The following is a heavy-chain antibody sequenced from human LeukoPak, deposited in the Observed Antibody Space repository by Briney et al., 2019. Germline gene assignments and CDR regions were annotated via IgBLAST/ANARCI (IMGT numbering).Heavy chain of an antibody. V-gene: IGHV3-33*01. D-gene: IGHD6-6*01. CDR2: IWYDGSNK. CDR3: ATQAKAAHFDY. CDR1: GFTFSSYG. Sequence: GGSLRLSCAASGFTFSSYGMHWVRQAPGKGLEWVAVIWYDGSNKYYADSVKGRFTISRDNSKNTLYLQMNSLRAEGTAVYYCATQAKAAHFDYWGQGTLVTVSS. J-gene: IGHJ4*02.